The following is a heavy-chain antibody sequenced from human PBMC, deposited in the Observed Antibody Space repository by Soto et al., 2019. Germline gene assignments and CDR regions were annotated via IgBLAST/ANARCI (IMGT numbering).Heavy chain of an antibody. J-gene: IGHJ4*02. D-gene: IGHD1-26*01. CDR2: IIPIFGTA. CDR3: ARAQWEMATPYFDY. V-gene: IGHV1-69*12. Sequence: QVQLVQSGAEVKKPGSSVKVSCKASGGTFSSYAISWVRQAPGQGLEWMGGIIPIFGTANYAQKFQGRVTXXAXEXXSTAYMERSSLRSEDTAVYYCARAQWEMATPYFDYWGQGTLVTVSS. CDR1: GGTFSSYA.